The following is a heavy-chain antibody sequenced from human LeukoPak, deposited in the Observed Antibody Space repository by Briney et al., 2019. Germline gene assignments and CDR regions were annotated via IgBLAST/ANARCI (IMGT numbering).Heavy chain of an antibody. CDR2: IYYSGST. CDR1: GGSISSGGYY. V-gene: IGHV4-31*03. Sequence: SETLSLTCTVSGGSISSGGYYWSWIRQHPGKGLEWIGCIYYSGSTYYNPSLKSRVTISVDTSKNQFSLKLSSVTAADTAVYYCASWRNLGFFDYWGQGTLVTVSS. CDR3: ASWRNLGFFDY. J-gene: IGHJ4*02.